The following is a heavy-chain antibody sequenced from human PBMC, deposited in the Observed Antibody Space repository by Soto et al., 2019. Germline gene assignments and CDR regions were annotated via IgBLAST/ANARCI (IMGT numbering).Heavy chain of an antibody. V-gene: IGHV1-8*01. D-gene: IGHD2-8*02. J-gene: IGHJ5*02. Sequence: QVQLVQSGAEVKKPGSSVTVSCKASGYTFTSNDIYWLRQAPGQGPAWMGWMNPKRGDARYAQKVALRRIMTSDTSIPTSSMELTSQTSEETEVDCYARVRSGGGVKRSWFDPRCEGSLVTVSS. CDR2: MNPKRGDA. CDR1: GYTFTSND. CDR3: ARVRSGGGVKRSWFDP.